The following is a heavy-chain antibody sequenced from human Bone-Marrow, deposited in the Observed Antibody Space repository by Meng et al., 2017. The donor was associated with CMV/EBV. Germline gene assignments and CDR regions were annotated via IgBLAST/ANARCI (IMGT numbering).Heavy chain of an antibody. D-gene: IGHD6-6*01. CDR3: AKSGRSSKPYYFDF. V-gene: IGHV3-33*06. CDR1: GVMFSIYG. J-gene: IGHJ4*02. CDR2: DWYDGSHK. Sequence: SGVMFSIYGMKWVRQAPGKGLEWVAVDWYDGSHKDHADSVKGRFTISRDNSKNTLYLQMNSLRADDTAVYYCAKSGRSSKPYYFDFWGQGALVTVSS.